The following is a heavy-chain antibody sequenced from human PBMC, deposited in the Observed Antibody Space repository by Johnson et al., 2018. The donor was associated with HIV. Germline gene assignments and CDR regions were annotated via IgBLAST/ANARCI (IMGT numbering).Heavy chain of an antibody. CDR2: ISYDGSIK. CDR3: TTDSGWVPLEAFDI. Sequence: QVQLVESGGGVVQPGRSLRLSCAASGFTFSSYAMHWVRQAPGKGLEWVAVISYDGSIKYYTAPVKGRFTISRDDSKNTLYLQMNSLKTEDTAVYYCTTDSGWVPLEAFDIWGQGTMVTVSS. J-gene: IGHJ3*02. CDR1: GFTFSSYA. D-gene: IGHD6-19*01. V-gene: IGHV3-30*04.